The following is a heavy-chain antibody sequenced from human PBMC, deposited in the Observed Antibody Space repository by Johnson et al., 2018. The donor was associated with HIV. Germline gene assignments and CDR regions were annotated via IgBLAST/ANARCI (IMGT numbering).Heavy chain of an antibody. Sequence: LVESGGVVAQIGGSLRLSCAASGFTFDAYTMYWVRQPPGKGLEWVSLIGWDGGSRYYGDSVKGRFTISRDNSKNTLYLQMNSLRAEDTAVYYCAKDKSAAPGDIWGQGTMVTVSS. V-gene: IGHV3-43*01. D-gene: IGHD6-6*01. CDR1: GFTFDAYT. CDR2: IGWDGGSR. CDR3: AKDKSAAPGDI. J-gene: IGHJ3*02.